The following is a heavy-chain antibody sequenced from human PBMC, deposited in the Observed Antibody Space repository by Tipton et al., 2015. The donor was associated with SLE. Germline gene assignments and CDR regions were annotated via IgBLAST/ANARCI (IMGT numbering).Heavy chain of an antibody. Sequence: TLSLTCTVSVGSISSGGYYWSWIRQHPGKGLEWIGYIYYSGSTYYNPSLKSRVTISVDTSKNQFSLKLSSVTAADTAVYYCARFLYGDYDYWGQGTLVTVSS. CDR1: VGSISSGGYY. D-gene: IGHD4-17*01. CDR2: IYYSGST. J-gene: IGHJ4*02. V-gene: IGHV4-31*03. CDR3: ARFLYGDYDY.